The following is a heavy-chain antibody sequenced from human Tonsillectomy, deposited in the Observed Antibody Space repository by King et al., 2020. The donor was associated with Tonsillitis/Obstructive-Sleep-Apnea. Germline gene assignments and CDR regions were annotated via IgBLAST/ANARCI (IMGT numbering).Heavy chain of an antibody. J-gene: IGHJ6*03. V-gene: IGHV1-2*06. D-gene: IGHD4/OR15-4a*01. Sequence: QLVQSGAEVKKPGASVKVSCKASGYTFTGYYMHWLRQAPGQGLEWMGRINPNSGGTNFAQKFQGRVTMTRDTSISPAYMELSRLRSDDTAVYYCARVLTDYYYYMGVWGKGTTVTVSS. CDR2: INPNSGGT. CDR1: GYTFTGYY. CDR3: ARVLTDYYYYMGV.